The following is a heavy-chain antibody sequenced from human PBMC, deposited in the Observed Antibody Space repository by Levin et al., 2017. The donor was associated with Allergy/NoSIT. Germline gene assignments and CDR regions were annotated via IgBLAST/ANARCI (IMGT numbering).Heavy chain of an antibody. CDR3: ARSGAAAAGAKREYYYYALDV. Sequence: GGSLRLSCGASGFTFRSYSMNWVRQTPRKGLDWVAYISLRSTNIYYAESVKGRFTISRDNAENSLYLQMNSLRAEDTGIYYCARSGAAAAGAKREYYYYALDVWGQGTTVTVSS. D-gene: IGHD6-13*01. CDR1: GFTFRSYS. J-gene: IGHJ6*02. V-gene: IGHV3-48*01. CDR2: ISLRSTNI.